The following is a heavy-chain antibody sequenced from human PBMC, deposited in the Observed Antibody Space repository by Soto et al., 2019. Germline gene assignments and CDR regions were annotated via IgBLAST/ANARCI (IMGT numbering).Heavy chain of an antibody. D-gene: IGHD6-13*01. CDR3: TTRVGIAAAVKPYYYYYGMDV. CDR2: IKSKTDGGTT. Sequence: GGSLRLSCAASGFTFSNAWMNWVRQAPGKGLEWVGRIKSKTDGGTTDYAAPVKGRFTISRDDSKNTLYLQMNSLKTEETAVYYCTTRVGIAAAVKPYYYYYGMDVWGQGTTVTVSS. J-gene: IGHJ6*02. CDR1: GFTFSNAW. V-gene: IGHV3-15*07.